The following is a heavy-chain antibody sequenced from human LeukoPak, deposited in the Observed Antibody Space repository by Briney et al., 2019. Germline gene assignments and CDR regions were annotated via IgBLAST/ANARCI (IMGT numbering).Heavy chain of an antibody. CDR1: GGSISSGGYY. J-gene: IGHJ5*02. CDR3: ARRYTYYDFWSGPKTPFGFDP. CDR2: IYYSGST. Sequence: PSQTLSLTCTVSGGSISSGGYYWSWVRQHPGKGLEWIGYIYYSGSTYYNPSLKSRVTISVDTSKNQFSLKLSSVTAADTAVYYCARRYTYYDFWSGPKTPFGFDPWGQGTPVTVSS. D-gene: IGHD3-3*01. V-gene: IGHV4-31*03.